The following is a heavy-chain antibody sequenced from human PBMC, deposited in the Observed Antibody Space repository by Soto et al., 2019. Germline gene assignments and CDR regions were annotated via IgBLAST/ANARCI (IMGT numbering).Heavy chain of an antibody. J-gene: IGHJ5*02. CDR1: GGTIRSPDW. V-gene: IGHV4-4*02. Sequence: QVQLQESDPGLVEPSGTLSLTCGVSGGTIRSPDWWTWVRQPPGKGLEWLGEIFQSGSTNYTPSLESRVTISVDKSQNQFSLTLTSVTAADTAVYFCARGRGRYSSGWSWFDPWGQGILVTVSS. D-gene: IGHD6-19*01. CDR2: IFQSGST. CDR3: ARGRGRYSSGWSWFDP.